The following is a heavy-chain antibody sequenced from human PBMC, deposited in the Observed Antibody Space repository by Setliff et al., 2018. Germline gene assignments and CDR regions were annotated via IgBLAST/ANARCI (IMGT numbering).Heavy chain of an antibody. CDR2: ISATGGST. J-gene: IGHJ3*02. CDR3: AKSIGTLPHAYDI. Sequence: GGSLSLSCAASGFNFSNYAMSWVRPTPGKGLEWVSGISATGGSTYYVDSVKGRFTISRDNSKNTLSLQMNNLRAGDTAVYYCAKSIGTLPHAYDIWGQGTMVTVSS. D-gene: IGHD6-6*01. CDR1: GFNFSNYA. V-gene: IGHV3-23*01.